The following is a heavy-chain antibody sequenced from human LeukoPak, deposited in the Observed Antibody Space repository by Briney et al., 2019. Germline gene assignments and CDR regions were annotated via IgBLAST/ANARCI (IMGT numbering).Heavy chain of an antibody. CDR1: GYTFTGYY. Sequence: GASVKVSCTASGYTFTGYYMHWVRQAPGQGLEWMGWINPNSGGTNYAQKFQGRVTMTRDTSISTAYMELSRLRSDDTAVYYCARAGGIAAARNLKYYYYYYGMDVWGQGTTVTVSS. CDR2: INPNSGGT. CDR3: ARAGGIAAARNLKYYYYYYGMDV. V-gene: IGHV1-2*02. J-gene: IGHJ6*02. D-gene: IGHD6-13*01.